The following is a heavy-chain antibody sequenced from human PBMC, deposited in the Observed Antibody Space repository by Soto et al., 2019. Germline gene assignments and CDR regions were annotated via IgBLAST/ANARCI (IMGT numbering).Heavy chain of an antibody. CDR2: INHSGST. CDR1: GGSFSGYY. V-gene: IGHV4-34*01. CDR3: ARVASGSYGDY. J-gene: IGHJ4*02. D-gene: IGHD3-10*01. Sequence: SETLSLTCAVYGGSFSGYYWTWIRQPPGTGLEWIGEINHSGSTNYNPSLKSRVTISVDTSKNQFSLKLTSVTAADTAVYYCARVASGSYGDYWGQGTLVTVSS.